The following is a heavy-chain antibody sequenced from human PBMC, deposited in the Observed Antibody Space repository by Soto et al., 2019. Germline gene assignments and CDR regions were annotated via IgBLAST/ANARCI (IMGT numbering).Heavy chain of an antibody. CDR2: ITAGNGNT. V-gene: IGHV1-3*01. D-gene: IGHD3-22*01. Sequence: VASVKVSCKASGYTFTSYAMHWVRQAPGQRLEWMGWITAGNGNTKYSQKFQGRVTITRDTSASTAYMELSSLRSEDTAVYYCARADYDSSGYWWFDPWGQGTLVTVSS. CDR1: GYTFTSYA. J-gene: IGHJ5*02. CDR3: ARADYDSSGYWWFDP.